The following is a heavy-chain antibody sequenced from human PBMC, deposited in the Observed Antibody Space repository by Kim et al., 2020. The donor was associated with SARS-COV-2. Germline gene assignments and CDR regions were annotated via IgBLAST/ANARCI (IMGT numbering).Heavy chain of an antibody. Sequence: GESLKISCKGSGYSFTSYWISWVRQMPGKGLEWMGRIDPSDSYTNYSPSFQGHVTISADKSISTAYLQWSSLKASDTAMYYCARDPPTVWAAADPWGQGTLVTVSS. CDR3: ARDPPTVWAAADP. CDR2: IDPSDSYT. CDR1: GYSFTSYW. J-gene: IGHJ5*02. D-gene: IGHD6-13*01. V-gene: IGHV5-10-1*01.